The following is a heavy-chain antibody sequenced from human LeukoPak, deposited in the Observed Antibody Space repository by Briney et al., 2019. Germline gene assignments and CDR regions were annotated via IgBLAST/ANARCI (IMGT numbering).Heavy chain of an antibody. V-gene: IGHV4-34*01. CDR2: INHSGST. CDR3: ARHANSSGHYYFDY. CDR1: DGSFSGYY. J-gene: IGHJ4*02. D-gene: IGHD6-19*01. Sequence: SETLSLTCAVYDGSFSGYYWSWIRQPPGKGLEWIGEINHSGSTYYNPSLKSRVTISVDTSKNQFSLKLSSVTAADTAVYYCARHANSSGHYYFDYWGQGTLVTVSS.